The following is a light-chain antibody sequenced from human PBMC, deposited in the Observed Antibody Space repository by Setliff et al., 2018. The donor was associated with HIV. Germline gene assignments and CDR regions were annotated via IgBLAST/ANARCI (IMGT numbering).Light chain of an antibody. J-gene: IGLJ1*01. V-gene: IGLV2-23*02. CDR2: QVN. CDR3: CSYAGTNTYV. CDR1: SSDVGSYNF. Sequence: QSVLTQPASVSGSPGQSITISCTGSSSDVGSYNFVSWYQQHPGKAPKLMIYQVNKRPSGVSNRFSGSKSGNTASLTISGLQAEDETDYYCCSYAGTNTYVFGTGTKVTVL.